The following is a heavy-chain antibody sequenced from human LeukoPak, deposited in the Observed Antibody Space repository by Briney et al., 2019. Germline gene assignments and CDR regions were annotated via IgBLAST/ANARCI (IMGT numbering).Heavy chain of an antibody. J-gene: IGHJ5*02. CDR2: ISAYNGNT. V-gene: IGHV1-18*01. CDR1: GGTFSSYA. CDR3: AREITRYYYDSSGYQPFDP. D-gene: IGHD3-22*01. Sequence: ASVKVSCKASGGTFSSYAISWVRQAPGQGLGWMGWISAYNGNTNYAQKLQGRVTMTTDTSTSTAYMELRSLRSDDTAVYYCAREITRYYYDSSGYQPFDPWGQGTLVTVSS.